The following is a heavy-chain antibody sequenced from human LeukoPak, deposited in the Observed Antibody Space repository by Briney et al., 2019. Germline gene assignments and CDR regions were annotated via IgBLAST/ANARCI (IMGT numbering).Heavy chain of an antibody. Sequence: SVKVSCKASGDTFSKYAFNWVRQAPGQGLEWIGGIRPIFGTANYAQKFQGRVTITADESTSTAYMELSSLRSEDTAVYYCARLWFGELLPYGMDVWGQGTTVTVSS. V-gene: IGHV1-69*13. CDR3: ARLWFGELLPYGMDV. D-gene: IGHD3-10*01. CDR2: IRPIFGTA. J-gene: IGHJ6*02. CDR1: GDTFSKYA.